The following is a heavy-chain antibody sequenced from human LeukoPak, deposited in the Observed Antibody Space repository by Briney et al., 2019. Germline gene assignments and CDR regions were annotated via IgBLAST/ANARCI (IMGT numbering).Heavy chain of an antibody. Sequence: PSETLSLTCTVSGGSIGSDYWTWIRHPPGKGLQYIGYIYHTGATNYNPSLKSRVTMSVDTSKNQFSLKLNFVTAAETAVYFCAKYAESGWSIDNWGQGTLVTVSS. D-gene: IGHD6-19*01. CDR1: GGSIGSDY. J-gene: IGHJ4*02. CDR2: IYHTGAT. CDR3: AKYAESGWSIDN. V-gene: IGHV4-59*08.